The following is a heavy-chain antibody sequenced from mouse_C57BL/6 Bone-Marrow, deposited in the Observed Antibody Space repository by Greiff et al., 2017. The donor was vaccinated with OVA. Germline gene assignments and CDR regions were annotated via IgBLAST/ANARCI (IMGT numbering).Heavy chain of an antibody. D-gene: IGHD3-2*02. CDR3: ARQLKAY. CDR2: IYPGSGST. J-gene: IGHJ3*01. Sequence: QVHVKQPGAEPVKPGASVKMSCKASGYTFTSYWITWVKQRPGQGLEWIGDIYPGSGSTNYNEKFKSKATLTVDTSSSTAYMQLSSLTSEDSAVYYCARQLKAYWGQGTLVTVSA. CDR1: GYTFTSYW. V-gene: IGHV1-55*01.